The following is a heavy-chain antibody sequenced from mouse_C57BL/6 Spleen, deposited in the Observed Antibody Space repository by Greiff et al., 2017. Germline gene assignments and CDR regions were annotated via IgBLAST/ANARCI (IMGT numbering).Heavy chain of an antibody. J-gene: IGHJ1*03. V-gene: IGHV1-81*01. CDR3: PMTSVAAADWYFDV. CDR2: IYPRSGNT. CDR1: GYTFTSYG. D-gene: IGHD1-1*01. Sequence: VQLQQSGAELARPGASVKLSCKASGYTFTSYGMRWVKQRTGQGLEWIGEIYPRSGNTYYNEKFKGKATLTADKSSSTAYMGLRSLTSEDSAVYFCPMTSVAAADWYFDVGGTGTTVTVSS.